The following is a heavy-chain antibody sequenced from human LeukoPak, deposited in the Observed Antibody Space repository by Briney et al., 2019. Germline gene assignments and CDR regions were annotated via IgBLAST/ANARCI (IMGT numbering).Heavy chain of an antibody. CDR1: GGSLDAGDFY. Sequence: SETLSLTCSVSGGSLDAGDFYGSWIRQPPGKGLEWIGYIYNSGITYYNPSLKSRLTISVDTSQNQISLRLSSVTAEDTAVYYCAGALDYSNVAYWGQGTLVTVSS. CDR3: AGALDYSNVAY. V-gene: IGHV4-30-4*01. J-gene: IGHJ4*02. CDR2: IYNSGIT. D-gene: IGHD4-11*01.